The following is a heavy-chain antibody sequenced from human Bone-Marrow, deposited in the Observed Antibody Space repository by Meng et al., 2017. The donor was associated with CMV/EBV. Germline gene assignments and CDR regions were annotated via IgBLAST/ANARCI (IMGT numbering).Heavy chain of an antibody. CDR1: GGTFSSYA. Sequence: GGTFSSYAISWVRQAPGQGLEWMGGIIPIFGTANYAQKFQGRVTITADKSTSTAYMELSSLRSEDTAVYYCARDCGGCTVTPYNWFDPWGQGTLVTVSS. J-gene: IGHJ5*02. CDR2: IIPIFGTA. V-gene: IGHV1-69*06. CDR3: ARDCGGCTVTPYNWFDP. D-gene: IGHD4-17*01.